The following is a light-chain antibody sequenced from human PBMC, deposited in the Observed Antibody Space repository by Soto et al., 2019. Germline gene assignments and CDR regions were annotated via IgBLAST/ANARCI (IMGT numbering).Light chain of an antibody. Sequence: EIVMTPFPATLSLSPGERATLSCRASESVSTNLAWYQQTAGQAPRLLIYGASTRATGIPARFSGSGSGTEFTLTISSLQSEDFAVYYCQQYSIWRTCGQGTKGDIK. J-gene: IGKJ1*01. CDR2: GAS. V-gene: IGKV3-15*01. CDR1: ESVSTN. CDR3: QQYSIWRT.